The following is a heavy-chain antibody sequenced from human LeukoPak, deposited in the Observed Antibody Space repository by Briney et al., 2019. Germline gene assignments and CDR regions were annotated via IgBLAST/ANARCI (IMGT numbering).Heavy chain of an antibody. V-gene: IGHV3-33*01. Sequence: PGRSLRLSCAASGFTFSSYGMHWVRQAPGKGLEWVAVIWYDGSNKYFADSVKGRFTISRDNSKNTLYLQMNSLRVEDTAVYYCARDGVRSGYHEGPDYWGQGTLVTVSS. D-gene: IGHD3-22*01. CDR2: IWYDGSNK. J-gene: IGHJ4*02. CDR3: ARDGVRSGYHEGPDY. CDR1: GFTFSSYG.